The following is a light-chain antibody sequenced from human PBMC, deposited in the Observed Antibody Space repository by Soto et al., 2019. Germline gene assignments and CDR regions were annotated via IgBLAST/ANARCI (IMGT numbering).Light chain of an antibody. Sequence: QSALTQPASVSGSPGQSITISCTGTSSDVGGYNYVSWYQQHPGKAPKLMIYDVSNRPSGVSNRFSGSKSGNTASLTISGLQAEDEADYYCSSYTSSSTLDVVFGGGIKVTVL. CDR2: DVS. CDR3: SSYTSSSTLDVV. CDR1: SSDVGGYNY. J-gene: IGLJ2*01. V-gene: IGLV2-14*01.